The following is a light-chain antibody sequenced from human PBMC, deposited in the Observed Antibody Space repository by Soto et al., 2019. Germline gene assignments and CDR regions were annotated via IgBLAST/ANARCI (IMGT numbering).Light chain of an antibody. Sequence: DFQMTQSPSSLSASVGDRVTITCRASQSFSTYLAWYQQKPGKVPKLLISGISTLQSGVPSRFSGSGYGTEFTLTISSLQPGDFATYYCQQSYSTWWTFGRGTKVDIK. CDR3: QQSYSTWWT. CDR2: GIS. J-gene: IGKJ1*01. V-gene: IGKV1-27*01. CDR1: QSFSTY.